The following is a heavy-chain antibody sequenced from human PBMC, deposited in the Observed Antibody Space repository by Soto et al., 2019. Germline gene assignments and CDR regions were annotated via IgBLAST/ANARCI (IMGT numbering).Heavy chain of an antibody. CDR3: AKGGYSYGYWPQPMDV. D-gene: IGHD5-18*01. CDR2: ISGNAGST. Sequence: GGSLRLSCAASGFTFSTYAMSWVRQAPGKGLEWVSAISGNAGSTYFADSVKGRFTISRDNSKNTLYLQMNSLRVEDRAVYYWAKGGYSYGYWPQPMDVWGKGTTVTVSS. V-gene: IGHV3-23*01. J-gene: IGHJ6*03. CDR1: GFTFSTYA.